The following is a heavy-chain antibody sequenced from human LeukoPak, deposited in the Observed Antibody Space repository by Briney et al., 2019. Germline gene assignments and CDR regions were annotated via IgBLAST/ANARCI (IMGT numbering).Heavy chain of an antibody. V-gene: IGHV3-23*01. D-gene: IGHD3-22*01. J-gene: IGHJ4*02. CDR2: MSGSGGST. CDR1: GFTFSSYA. Sequence: PGGSLRLSCAASGFTFSSYAMSWVRQAPGKGLECVSAMSGSGGSTYYADSVKGRFTISRDNSKNTLYLQMNSLSAEDTAVYYCAKWYHSDRSGYFRGNYFDSWGQGTLVTVSS. CDR3: AKWYHSDRSGYFRGNYFDS.